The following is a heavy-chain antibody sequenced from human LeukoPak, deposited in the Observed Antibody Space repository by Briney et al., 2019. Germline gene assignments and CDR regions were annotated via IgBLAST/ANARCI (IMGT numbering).Heavy chain of an antibody. CDR2: INPNSGGT. Sequence: GASVKVSCKASGYTFTGYYMHWVRQAPGQGLEWMGWINPNSGGTNYAQKFQGRVTMTRDTSINTAYMEMSGLRLDDTAVFYCATSKGYFYDTSGLLAWGQGTLVTVSS. CDR3: ATSKGYFYDTSGLLA. J-gene: IGHJ4*02. D-gene: IGHD3-22*01. CDR1: GYTFTGYY. V-gene: IGHV1-2*02.